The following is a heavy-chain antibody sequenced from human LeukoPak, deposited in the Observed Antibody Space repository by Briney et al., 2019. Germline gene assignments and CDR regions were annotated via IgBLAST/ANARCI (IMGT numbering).Heavy chain of an antibody. CDR2: ISYDGSNK. D-gene: IGHD3-3*01. Sequence: PGGSLRLSCAASGFTFSSYAMHWVRQAPGKGLEWVAVISYDGSNKYYADSVKGRFTISRDNAKNSLYLQLNSLRAEDTAVYYCAQREAFTSSWGQGTLVAVSS. CDR3: AQREAFTSS. V-gene: IGHV3-30-3*01. J-gene: IGHJ1*01. CDR1: GFTFSSYA.